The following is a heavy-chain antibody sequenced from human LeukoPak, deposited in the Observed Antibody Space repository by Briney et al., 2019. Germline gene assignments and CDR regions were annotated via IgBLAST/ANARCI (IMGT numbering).Heavy chain of an antibody. CDR2: ISGGGST. CDR1: GFNFNIYA. V-gene: IGHV3-23*01. CDR3: ARDFSAGI. D-gene: IGHD3/OR15-3a*01. J-gene: IGHJ4*02. Sequence: GGSLRLSCAASGFNFNIYAMAWVRQAPGKGLQWVSGISGGGSTFYADSVKGRFTISRDNSNNTLYLQMNSLRAEDTAVYYCARDFSAGIWGQGTLVTVSS.